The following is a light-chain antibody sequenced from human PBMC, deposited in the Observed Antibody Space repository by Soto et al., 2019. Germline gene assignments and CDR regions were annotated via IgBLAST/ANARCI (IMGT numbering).Light chain of an antibody. CDR2: EVS. CDR1: SSDVGGYNY. CDR3: SSTYV. Sequence: QSVLTQPASVSGSPGQSITISCTGTSSDVGGYNYVSWYQQHPGKAPKLMIYEVSNRPSGVSNRFSGSKSGNTASLTISGLQAEDEADYTSSSTYVFGTGTQLTVL. V-gene: IGLV2-14*01. J-gene: IGLJ1*01.